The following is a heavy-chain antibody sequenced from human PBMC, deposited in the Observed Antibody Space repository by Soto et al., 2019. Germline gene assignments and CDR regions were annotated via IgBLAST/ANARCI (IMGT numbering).Heavy chain of an antibody. CDR2: ITGSSSYI. D-gene: IGHD3-9*01. CDR3: ARLVASETGYGMDV. CDR1: GFIFSSHN. V-gene: IGHV3-21*06. Sequence: GGSLRLSCAASGFIFSSHNMNWVRQAPGKGLEWVSSITGSSSYIFYADSVKGRFTISRDNAKNTVYLQMNSLRAEDTGVYYCARLVASETGYGMDVWGQGTTVTVSS. J-gene: IGHJ6*02.